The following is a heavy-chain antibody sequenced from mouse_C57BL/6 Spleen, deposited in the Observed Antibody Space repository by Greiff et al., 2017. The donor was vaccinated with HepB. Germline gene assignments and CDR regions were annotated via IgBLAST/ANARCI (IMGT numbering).Heavy chain of an antibody. J-gene: IGHJ4*01. V-gene: IGHV1-54*01. CDR1: GYAFTNYL. D-gene: IGHD2-3*01. CDR3: ARAAYDGYYYAMDD. Sequence: QVQLQQSGAELVRPGTSVKVSCKASGYAFTNYLIEWVKQRPGQGLEWIGVINPGSGGTNYNEKFKGKATLTADKSSSTAYMQLSSLTSEDSAVEICARAAYDGYYYAMDDWGKGTTVTVDS. CDR2: INPGSGGT.